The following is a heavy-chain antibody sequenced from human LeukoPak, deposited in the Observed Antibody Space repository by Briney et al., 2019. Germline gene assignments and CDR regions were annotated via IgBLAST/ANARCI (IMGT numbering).Heavy chain of an antibody. CDR2: IYYSGNT. V-gene: IGHV4-39*07. Sequence: SETLSLTCSLSGGSISSSSYYWAWIRQPPGKGLEWIGSIYYSGNTYYSPSLKSRVTIFVDTSKNEFSLNLSSVTAADTAVYYCAREKGVWFGELVNWFDPWGQGTLVTVSS. J-gene: IGHJ5*02. D-gene: IGHD3-10*01. CDR1: GGSISSSSYY. CDR3: AREKGVWFGELVNWFDP.